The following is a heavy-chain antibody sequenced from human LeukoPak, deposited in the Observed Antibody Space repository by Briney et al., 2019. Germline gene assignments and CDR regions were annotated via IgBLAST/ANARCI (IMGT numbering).Heavy chain of an antibody. CDR1: GGSISSYH. CDR3: TTIKRGDIFGYFDF. J-gene: IGHJ4*02. Sequence: PSETLSLTCTFSGGSISSYHWNWIRQTPGKGLEWIGYMYYPGVSNYNPSLKSRVAISVDSSKNQFSLKVTSVTAADTAIYYCTTIKRGDIFGYFDFWGQGALVTVSS. CDR2: MYYPGVS. V-gene: IGHV4-59*01. D-gene: IGHD5-18*01.